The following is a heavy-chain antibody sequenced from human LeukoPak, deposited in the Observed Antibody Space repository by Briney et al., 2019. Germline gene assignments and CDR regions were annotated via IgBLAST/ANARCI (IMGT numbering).Heavy chain of an antibody. CDR3: ASPYQVYSSGWSTSPYYFDY. CDR1: GFTFSSYG. Sequence: GGSLRLSCAASGFTFSSYGMHWVRQAPGKGLEWVSAISGSGGSTYYADSVKGRFTISRDNSKNTLYLQMNSLRAEDTAVYYCASPYQVYSSGWSTSPYYFDYWGQGTLVTVSS. J-gene: IGHJ4*02. V-gene: IGHV3-23*01. D-gene: IGHD6-19*01. CDR2: ISGSGGST.